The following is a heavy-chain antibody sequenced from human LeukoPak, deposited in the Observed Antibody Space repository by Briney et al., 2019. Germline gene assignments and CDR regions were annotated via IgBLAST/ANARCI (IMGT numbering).Heavy chain of an antibody. Sequence: SETLSLTCTVSGGSFSSGSYYWSWIRQPPGKGLEWIGYINYSGSTNYNPSLKSRVTISVDTSRNQFSLKLSSVTAADTAVYYCARVLVRGVIDYWGQGTLVSVSS. CDR1: GGSFSSGSYY. CDR2: INYSGST. D-gene: IGHD3-10*01. V-gene: IGHV4-61*01. CDR3: ARVLVRGVIDY. J-gene: IGHJ4*02.